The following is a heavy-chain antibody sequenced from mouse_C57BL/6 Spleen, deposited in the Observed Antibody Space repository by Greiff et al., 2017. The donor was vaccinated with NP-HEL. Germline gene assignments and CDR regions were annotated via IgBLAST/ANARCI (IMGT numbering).Heavy chain of an antibody. D-gene: IGHD2-1*01. V-gene: IGHV1-26*01. CDR2: INPNNGGT. CDR1: GYTFTDYY. J-gene: IGHJ2*01. Sequence: EVQLQQSGPELVKPGASVKISCKASGYTFTDYYMNWVKQSHGKSLEWIGDINPNNGGTSYNQKFKGKATLTVDKSSSTAYMELRSLTSEDSAVYYCARENGNYKSYDYWGQGTTLTVSS. CDR3: ARENGNYKSYDY.